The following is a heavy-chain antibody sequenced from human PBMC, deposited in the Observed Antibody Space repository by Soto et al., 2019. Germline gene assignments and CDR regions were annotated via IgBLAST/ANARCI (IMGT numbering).Heavy chain of an antibody. CDR2: IYYSGST. CDR3: ARRTYFTIFGVVDYYYFMDV. D-gene: IGHD3-3*01. CDR1: GGSISSYY. J-gene: IGHJ6*03. Sequence: SETLSLTCTVSGGSISSYYWSWIRQPPGKGLDWIGYIYYSGSTNYNPSLKSRVTISVDTSKNQFSLKLSSVTAADTAVYYCARRTYFTIFGVVDYYYFMDVWGKGTTVTVSS. V-gene: IGHV4-59*08.